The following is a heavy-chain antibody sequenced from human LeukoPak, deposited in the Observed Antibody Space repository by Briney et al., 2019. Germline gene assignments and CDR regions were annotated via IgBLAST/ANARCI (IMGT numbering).Heavy chain of an antibody. Sequence: GGSLRLSCAASGFTFSDYAFHWVRQAPGKGLEWVAVISYDGNNKYHADSVKGRFTISRDNSKNTLYLQMNNLRAEDTAVYYCARDQLSLDPWGQGTLVTVSS. CDR3: ARDQLSLDP. CDR2: ISYDGNNK. V-gene: IGHV3-30-3*01. J-gene: IGHJ5*02. CDR1: GFTFSDYA. D-gene: IGHD1-1*01.